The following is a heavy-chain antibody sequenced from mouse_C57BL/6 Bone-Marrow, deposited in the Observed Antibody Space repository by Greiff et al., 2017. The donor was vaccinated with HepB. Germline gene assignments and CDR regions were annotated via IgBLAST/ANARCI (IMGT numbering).Heavy chain of an antibody. CDR1: GYSITSGYY. CDR2: ISYDGSN. Sequence: EVQLQESGPGLVKPSQSLSLTCSVTGYSITSGYYWNWIRQFPGNKLEWMGYISYDGSNNYNPSLKNRISITRDTSKNQFFLKLNSVTTEDTATYYCARVRDWGQGTTLTVSS. CDR3: ARVRD. V-gene: IGHV3-6*01. J-gene: IGHJ2*01.